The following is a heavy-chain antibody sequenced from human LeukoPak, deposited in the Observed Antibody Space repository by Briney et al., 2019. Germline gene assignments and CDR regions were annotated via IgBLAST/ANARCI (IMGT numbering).Heavy chain of an antibody. CDR2: IYYSGTT. CDR3: AIHPTSMTRVTKGWFDP. CDR1: GGSISSSDYY. D-gene: IGHD4-17*01. V-gene: IGHV4-39*07. J-gene: IGHJ5*02. Sequence: SETLSLTCSVSGGSISSSDYYWGWIRQPPGKGLEWIGSIYYSGTTYYNLSLKSRVIISVDTSKNQFSLKLRSVTAADTAVYYCAIHPTSMTRVTKGWFDPWGQGTLVTVSS.